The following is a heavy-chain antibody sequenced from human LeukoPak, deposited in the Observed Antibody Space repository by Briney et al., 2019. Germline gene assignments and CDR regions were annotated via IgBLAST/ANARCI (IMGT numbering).Heavy chain of an antibody. Sequence: GASVKVSCKASGYTFIGYGITWVRQAPGQGLEWMGWISAYNGNTKNAQKFQGRVTMTTDTSTSTAYMELSSLRSDDTAVYYCARPGLSYGDNGFFFDYWGQGTLVTVSS. CDR2: ISAYNGNT. V-gene: IGHV1-18*01. D-gene: IGHD4-17*01. J-gene: IGHJ4*02. CDR3: ARPGLSYGDNGFFFDY. CDR1: GYTFIGYG.